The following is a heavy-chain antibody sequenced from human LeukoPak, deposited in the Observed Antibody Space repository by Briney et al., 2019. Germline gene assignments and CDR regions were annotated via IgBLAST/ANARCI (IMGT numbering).Heavy chain of an antibody. V-gene: IGHV1-69*04. CDR2: LIPIFGIA. CDR3: ARVPLLLSPGDYAWFDP. Sequence: SVKFYCKAAGGTFSSYAISWVRHAPAQGLVWMRRLIPIFGIANYAQKFQGRVTITADKSTSAAYMELSSLRSEDTAVYYCARVPLLLSPGDYAWFDPWGQGTLDTVSS. CDR1: GGTFSSYA. J-gene: IGHJ5*02. D-gene: IGHD4-17*01.